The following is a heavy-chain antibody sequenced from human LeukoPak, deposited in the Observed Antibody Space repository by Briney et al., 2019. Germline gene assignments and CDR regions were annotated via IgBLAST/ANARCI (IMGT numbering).Heavy chain of an antibody. J-gene: IGHJ4*02. CDR2: IIPIFGTA. CDR1: ECTFSSYA. V-gene: IGHV1-69*13. CDR3: ARGGIHYDSSQYYFDY. D-gene: IGHD3-22*01. Sequence: GASVKVSCKASECTFSSYAISWVRQAPGQGLEWMGGIIPIFGTANYAQKFQGRVTITADESTSTAYMELSSLRSEDTAVYYCARGGIHYDSSQYYFDYWGQGTLVTVSS.